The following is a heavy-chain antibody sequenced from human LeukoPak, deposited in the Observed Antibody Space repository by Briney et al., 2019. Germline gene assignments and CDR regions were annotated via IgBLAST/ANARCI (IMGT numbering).Heavy chain of an antibody. Sequence: PSETLSLTCTVSGGSTSSYYWSWIRQPPGKGLEWIGYIYYSGSPNYNPSLKSRVAISVDTSKNQFSLKLSSVTAADTAVYYCARVAPTVTEIDYWGQGTLVTVSS. J-gene: IGHJ4*02. D-gene: IGHD4-17*01. CDR2: IYYSGSP. V-gene: IGHV4-59*01. CDR3: ARVAPTVTEIDY. CDR1: GGSTSSYY.